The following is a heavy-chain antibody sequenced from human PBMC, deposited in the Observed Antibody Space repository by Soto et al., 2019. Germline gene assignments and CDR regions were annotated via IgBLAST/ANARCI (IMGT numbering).Heavy chain of an antibody. CDR1: VYTFTSYA. V-gene: IGHV1-3*01. CDR3: ARGNRILWFGGEPIDY. D-gene: IGHD3-10*01. CDR2: INAGNGNT. J-gene: IGHJ4*02. Sequence: ASVKVSCKASVYTFTSYAMHWVRQAPGQRLEWMGWINAGNGNTKYSQKFQGWVTMTRDTSISTAYMELSRLRSDDTAVYYCARGNRILWFGGEPIDYWGQGTLVTVSS.